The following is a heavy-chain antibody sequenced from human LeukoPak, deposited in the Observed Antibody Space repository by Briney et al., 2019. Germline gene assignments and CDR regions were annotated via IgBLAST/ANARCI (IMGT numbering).Heavy chain of an antibody. CDR2: ISYDGSNK. Sequence: PGRSLRLSCAASGFTFSSYAMHWVRQAPGKGLEWVAVISYDGSNKYYADSVKGRFTSSRDNSKNTLYLQMNSLRAEDTAVYYCASSDSSGYYGFHYWGQGTLVTVSS. CDR1: GFTFSSYA. V-gene: IGHV3-30-3*01. D-gene: IGHD3-22*01. CDR3: ASSDSSGYYGFHY. J-gene: IGHJ4*02.